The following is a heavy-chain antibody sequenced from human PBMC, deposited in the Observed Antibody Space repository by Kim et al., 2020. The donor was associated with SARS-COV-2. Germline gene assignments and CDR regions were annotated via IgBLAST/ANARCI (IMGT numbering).Heavy chain of an antibody. CDR3: AIHGRRGAVFGGYYYYGMDV. CDR2: IDPGDSDT. D-gene: IGHD3-10*02. CDR1: GYSFTSYW. V-gene: IGHV5-51*01. Sequence: GESLKISCKGSGYSFTSYWSGWGLQMRWRRLDCKGIIDPGDSDTRYSPSYQGEVTISADKSISTAYLQWSSLKASDTAMYYCAIHGRRGAVFGGYYYYGMDVWGQGTTVTVSS. J-gene: IGHJ6*02.